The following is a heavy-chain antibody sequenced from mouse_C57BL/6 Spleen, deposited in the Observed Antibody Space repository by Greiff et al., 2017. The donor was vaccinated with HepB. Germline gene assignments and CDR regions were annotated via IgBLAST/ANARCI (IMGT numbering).Heavy chain of an antibody. J-gene: IGHJ2*01. CDR1: GFTFSNYW. D-gene: IGHD4-1*01. CDR2: IRLKSDNYAT. V-gene: IGHV6-3*01. CDR3: TGPANWDEY. Sequence: EVKLEESGGGLVQPGGSMKLSCVASGFTFSNYWMNWVRQSPEKGLEWVAQIRLKSDNYATHYAESVKGRFTISRDDSKSSVYLQMNNLRAEETGIYYCTGPANWDEYWGQGTTLTVSS.